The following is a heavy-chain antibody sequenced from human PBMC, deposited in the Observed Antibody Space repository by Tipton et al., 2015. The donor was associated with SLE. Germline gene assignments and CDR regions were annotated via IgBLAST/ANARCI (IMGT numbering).Heavy chain of an antibody. V-gene: IGHV4-38-2*01. CDR1: GFTFSDYY. CDR3: ARNLEQTDY. D-gene: IGHD1/OR15-1a*01. J-gene: IGHJ4*02. Sequence: QLVQSGGGLVKPGGSLRLSCAASGFTFSDYYMSWIRQAPGKGLEWIGSIYYSGSSYYNPSLKSRVTISVDTSKNQFSLKLSSVTAADTAVYYCARNLEQTDYWGQGTLVTVSS. CDR2: IYYSGSS.